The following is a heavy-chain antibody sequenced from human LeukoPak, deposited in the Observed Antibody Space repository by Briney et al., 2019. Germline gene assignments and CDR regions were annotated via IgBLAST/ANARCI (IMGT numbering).Heavy chain of an antibody. CDR1: GFTFSTYS. CDR2: ISNSSSTI. Sequence: PGGSLRLSCAASGFTFSTYSMNWVRQAPGKGLEWVSYISNSSSTIYYADSVKGRFTISRDNAKNSLYLQMNSLRAEDTAVYYCAGGTAARGYYYYGMDVWRQGTTVTVSS. J-gene: IGHJ6*02. CDR3: AGGTAARGYYYYGMDV. V-gene: IGHV3-48*01. D-gene: IGHD6-6*01.